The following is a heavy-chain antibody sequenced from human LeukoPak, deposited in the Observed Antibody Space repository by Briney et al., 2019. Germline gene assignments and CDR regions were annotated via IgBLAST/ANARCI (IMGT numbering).Heavy chain of an antibody. Sequence: SVKVSCKASGGTFSSYAISWVRQAPGQGLEWMGRIIPILGIANYAQKFQGRVTITADKSTSTAYMELSSLRSEDTAVYYCARGGTTTVTRNWFDPWGQGTLVTVSS. CDR3: ARGGTTTVTRNWFDP. D-gene: IGHD4-11*01. CDR1: GGTFSSYA. J-gene: IGHJ5*02. CDR2: IIPILGIA. V-gene: IGHV1-69*04.